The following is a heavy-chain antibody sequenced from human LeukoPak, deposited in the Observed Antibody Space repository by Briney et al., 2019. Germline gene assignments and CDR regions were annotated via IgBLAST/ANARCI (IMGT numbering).Heavy chain of an antibody. CDR2: IYPGDSDT. J-gene: IGHJ4*02. V-gene: IGHV5-51*01. D-gene: IGHD6-19*01. CDR3: ARIAVAGYCWFDY. Sequence: GGSPQISCRGSGYRFTSYWIGWVRQMPGKGLEGMGIIYPGDSDTRYSPSFQGQVTISADKSISTAYLQWSSLKASDTAMYCCARIAVAGYCWFDYWGQGTLVTVSS. CDR1: GYRFTSYW.